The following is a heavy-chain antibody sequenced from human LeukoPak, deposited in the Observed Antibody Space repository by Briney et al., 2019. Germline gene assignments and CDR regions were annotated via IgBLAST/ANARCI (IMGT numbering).Heavy chain of an antibody. CDR1: GGTFSSYA. J-gene: IGHJ4*02. D-gene: IGHD4-17*01. CDR3: ARGGVYGDFRFDY. V-gene: IGHV1-69*13. CDR2: INPIFGTA. Sequence: SVKVSCKASGGTFSSYAIIWVRQAPGQGLEWMGGINPIFGTANYAQKFQGRVTITADESTSTAYMELSSLRSEDTAVYYCARGGVYGDFRFDYWGQGTLVTVSS.